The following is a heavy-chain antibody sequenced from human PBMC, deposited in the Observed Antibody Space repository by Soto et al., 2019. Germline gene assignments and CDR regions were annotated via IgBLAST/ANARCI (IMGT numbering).Heavy chain of an antibody. V-gene: IGHV4-31*03. D-gene: IGHD6-13*01. J-gene: IGHJ6*02. CDR3: ARGAAGRYYYYGMDA. Sequence: PSETLSLTCTVSGGPISSGGYYWSWIRQHPGKGLEWIGYIYYSGSTYYNPSLKSRVTISVDTSKNQFSLKLSSVTAADTAVYYCARGAAGRYYYYGMDAWGQGTTVTVCS. CDR2: IYYSGST. CDR1: GGPISSGGYY.